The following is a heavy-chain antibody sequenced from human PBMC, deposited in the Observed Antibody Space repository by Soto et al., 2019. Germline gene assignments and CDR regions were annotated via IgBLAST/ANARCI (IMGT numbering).Heavy chain of an antibody. J-gene: IGHJ4*02. D-gene: IGHD3-22*01. CDR2: VHYSGTT. CDR1: DDSISSYY. V-gene: IGHV4-59*01. Sequence: SETLSLTCTVSDDSISSYYWSWIRQPPGKGLEWIGYVHYSGTTNYSPSLKSRVTISVDTSKNQFSLKLTSVTAADTAMYYCARRIYDDFDYWGQGTQVTVSS. CDR3: ARRIYDDFDY.